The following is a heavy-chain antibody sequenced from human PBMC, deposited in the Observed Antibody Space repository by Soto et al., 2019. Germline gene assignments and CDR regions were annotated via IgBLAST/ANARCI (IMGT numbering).Heavy chain of an antibody. CDR1: GFTFNNYA. D-gene: IGHD2-8*01. CDR3: AKEQSSIWYAPDGYDF. Sequence: EVQLLESGGGLVQPGGSLRLSCAASGFTFNNYAMYWVRQGPGKGLEWVSVISDSGGTTYYADSVKGRFTISRDNSKNRLYLQMSSLRAEDTALYYCAKEQSSIWYAPDGYDFWGQGTMVTVSS. CDR2: ISDSGGTT. J-gene: IGHJ3*01. V-gene: IGHV3-23*01.